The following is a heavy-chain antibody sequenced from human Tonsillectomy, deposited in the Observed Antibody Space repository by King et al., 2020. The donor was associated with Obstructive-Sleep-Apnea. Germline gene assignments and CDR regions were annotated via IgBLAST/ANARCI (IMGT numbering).Heavy chain of an antibody. J-gene: IGHJ3*02. CDR1: GFTFSSYW. CDR2: IKQDGSEK. CDR3: AKEDDRQDAFDI. Sequence: VQLVESGGGLVQPGGSLRLSCAASGFTFSSYWMSWVRQAPGKGLEWVANIKQDGSEKYYVDSVKGRFTISRDNAKNSLYLQMNSLRAEDTALYYCAKEDDRQDAFDIWGQGTMVTVSS. V-gene: IGHV3-7*03. D-gene: IGHD1-1*01.